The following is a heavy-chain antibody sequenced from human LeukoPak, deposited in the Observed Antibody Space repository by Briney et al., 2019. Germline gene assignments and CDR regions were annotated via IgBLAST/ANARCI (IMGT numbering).Heavy chain of an antibody. J-gene: IGHJ3*02. V-gene: IGHV3-66*04. D-gene: IGHD3-16*01. CDR1: GFTVSSNY. CDR3: ARHRGLLAFDI. Sequence: PGGSLRLSCAASGFTVSSNYMSWVRQAPGKGLEWVSVIYSRGSTYYADSVKCRFTISRDNSKTTLYLQMNSLRAEVTAVYYCARHRGLLAFDIWGQGTMVIVSS. CDR2: IYSRGST.